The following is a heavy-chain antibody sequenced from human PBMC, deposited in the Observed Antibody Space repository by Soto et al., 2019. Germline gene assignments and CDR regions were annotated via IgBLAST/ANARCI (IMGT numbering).Heavy chain of an antibody. CDR3: ALSHPVTTSY. Sequence: EVQLVESGGGLVQPGGSLRLSCAASGLTFSSYWMHWVRQAPGKGLVWVSRINSAGSSTSYADSVKGRFTIPRDNAQNTPYLQINSLTAQDTAVYYCALSHPVTTSYWGQGTLVTVSS. CDR1: GLTFSSYW. J-gene: IGHJ4*02. V-gene: IGHV3-74*01. CDR2: INSAGSST.